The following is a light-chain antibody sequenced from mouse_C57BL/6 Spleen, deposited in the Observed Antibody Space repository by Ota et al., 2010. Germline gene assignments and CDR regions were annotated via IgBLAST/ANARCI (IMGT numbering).Light chain of an antibody. J-gene: IGKJ5*01. CDR1: QDVGTA. CDR2: WAS. Sequence: DIVMTQSHKFMSTSVGDRVSITCKASQDVGTAVAWYQQKPGQSPKLLIYWASTRHTGVPDRFTGSGSGTDFTLTISNVQSEDLADYFCQQYSSYLTFGAWDQAGA. CDR3: QQYSSYLT. V-gene: IGKV6-23*01.